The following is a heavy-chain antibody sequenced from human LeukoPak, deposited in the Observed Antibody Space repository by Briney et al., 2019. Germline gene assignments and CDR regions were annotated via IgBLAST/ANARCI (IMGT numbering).Heavy chain of an antibody. J-gene: IGHJ4*02. V-gene: IGHV3-30*18. CDR3: AKRPSDYGDYVSYFDY. CDR2: ISDDGRSK. Sequence: GGSLRLSCAASGFSFISYGMHWVRQAPGKGLEWVGVISDDGRSKDYADSVKGRFTISRDNSKDTLYLQMNSLRAEDTAVYYCAKRPSDYGDYVSYFDYWGQGTLVTVSS. CDR1: GFSFISYG. D-gene: IGHD4-17*01.